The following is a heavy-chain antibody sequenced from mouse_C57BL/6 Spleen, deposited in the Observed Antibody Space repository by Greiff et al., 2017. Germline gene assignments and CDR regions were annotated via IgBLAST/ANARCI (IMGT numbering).Heavy chain of an antibody. CDR1: GFTFSSYA. J-gene: IGHJ3*01. CDR2: ISSGGDYI. D-gene: IGHD2-5*01. V-gene: IGHV5-9-1*02. Sequence: EVKVEESGEGLVKPGGSLKLSCAASGFTFSSYAMSWVRQTPEKRLEWVAYISSGGDYIYYADTVKGRSTISRDNARNTLYLQMSSLKSEDTAMYYCTRGDYSNYVAYWGQGTLVTVSA. CDR3: TRGDYSNYVAY.